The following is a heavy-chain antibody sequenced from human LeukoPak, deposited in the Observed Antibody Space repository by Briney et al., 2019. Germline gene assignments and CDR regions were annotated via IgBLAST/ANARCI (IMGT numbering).Heavy chain of an antibody. J-gene: IGHJ4*02. CDR3: TRDPSLDYYDSSGYWDY. D-gene: IGHD3-22*01. Sequence: GGSLRLSCAASGFTFSSYGMHWVRQAPGKGLEWVAFIRYDGSNKYYADSVKGRFTISRDNSKNTLYLQMNSLRAEDTAVYYCTRDPSLDYYDSSGYWDYWGQGTLVTVSS. CDR1: GFTFSSYG. V-gene: IGHV3-30*02. CDR2: IRYDGSNK.